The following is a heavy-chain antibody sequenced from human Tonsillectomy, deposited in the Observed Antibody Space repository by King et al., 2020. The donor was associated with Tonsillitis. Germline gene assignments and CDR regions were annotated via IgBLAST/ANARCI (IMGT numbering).Heavy chain of an antibody. CDR3: ARSSRWLQPGPCVY. D-gene: IGHD5-24*01. V-gene: IGHV4-34*01. Sequence: VQLQQWGAGLLKPSETLSLTCAVYGGSFSGYYWSWIRQPPGKGLEWIGEINHSGSTNYNPSLKSRVTISTDTSKNQFSLKLSSVTAADTAVYYCARSSRWLQPGPCVYWGQGTLVTVSS. CDR1: GGSFSGYY. J-gene: IGHJ4*02. CDR2: INHSGST.